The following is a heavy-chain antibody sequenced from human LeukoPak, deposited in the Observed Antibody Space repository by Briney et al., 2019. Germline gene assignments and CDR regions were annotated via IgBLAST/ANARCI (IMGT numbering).Heavy chain of an antibody. J-gene: IGHJ5*02. D-gene: IGHD3-3*01. CDR1: GGSISSGDYY. CDR3: ASTISTSPGWFDP. V-gene: IGHV4-30-4*08. CDR2: IYYSGST. Sequence: SQTLSLTCTVSGGSISSGDYYWRWIRQPPGTGLGWIGYIYYSGSTYYNPSLKSRVTISVDTSKNQFSLKLSSVTAADTAVYYCASTISTSPGWFDPWGQGTLVTVSS.